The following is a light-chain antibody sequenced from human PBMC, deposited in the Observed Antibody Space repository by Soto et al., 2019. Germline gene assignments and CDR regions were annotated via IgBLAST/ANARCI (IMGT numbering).Light chain of an antibody. CDR1: SSDVGGYNY. Sequence: QSVLTQPPSASGSPGQSVTISCTGTSSDVGGYNYVSWYQQHPGKAPKLMIYDVTTRPSGVPDRFSGSKSGNTASLTVSGLQAEDEADYYCSSYAGSSNVIFGGGTKLTVL. CDR2: DVT. V-gene: IGLV2-8*01. CDR3: SSYAGSSNVI. J-gene: IGLJ2*01.